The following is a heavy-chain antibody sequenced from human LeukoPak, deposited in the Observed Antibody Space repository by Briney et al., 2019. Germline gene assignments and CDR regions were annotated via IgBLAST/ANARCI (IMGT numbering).Heavy chain of an antibody. CDR2: TNPNSGGT. CDR1: GYTFIDYY. Sequence: ASVKVSCKASGYTFIDYYMHWVRQAPGQGLEWMGWTNPNSGGTRYAQKFQGWVTMTRDTSISTVYMEVTRLKSDDTAIYYCMRGRPSDASGSPGEYWGQGTLVTVSS. J-gene: IGHJ4*02. D-gene: IGHD3-10*01. CDR3: MRGRPSDASGSPGEY. V-gene: IGHV1-2*04.